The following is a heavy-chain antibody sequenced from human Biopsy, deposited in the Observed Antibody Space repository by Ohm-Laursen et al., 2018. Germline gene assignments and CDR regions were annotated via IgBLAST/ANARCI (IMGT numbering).Heavy chain of an antibody. D-gene: IGHD1-26*01. CDR1: GGSVSSGSHY. CDR2: IYYTGST. Sequence: SDTLSLTCAVSGGSVSSGSHYWSWIRQPPGKGLEWIGYIYYTGSTNYNPSLKSRVTISVDTSMNHLSLRLTLVTAADTAVYYCARHAPSYSGSYWRYFDLWGRGTLVTVSS. J-gene: IGHJ2*01. V-gene: IGHV4-61*03. CDR3: ARHAPSYSGSYWRYFDL.